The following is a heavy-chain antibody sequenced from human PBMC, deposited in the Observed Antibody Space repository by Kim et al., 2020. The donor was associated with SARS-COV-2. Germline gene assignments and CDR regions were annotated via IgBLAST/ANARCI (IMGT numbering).Heavy chain of an antibody. CDR3: ARAYGGNPFDY. CDR2: INPSGGST. V-gene: IGHV1-46*01. D-gene: IGHD4-17*01. CDR1: GYTFTSYY. J-gene: IGHJ4*02. Sequence: ASVKVSCKASGYTFTSYYMHWVRQAPGQGLEWMGIINPSGGSTSYAQKFQGRVTMTRDASTSTVYMELSSLRSEDTAVYYCARAYGGNPFDYWGQGTLVTVSS.